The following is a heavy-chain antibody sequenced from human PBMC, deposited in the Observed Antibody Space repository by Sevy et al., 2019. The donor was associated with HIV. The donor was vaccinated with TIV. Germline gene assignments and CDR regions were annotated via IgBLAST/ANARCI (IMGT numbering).Heavy chain of an antibody. Sequence: GGCLRLSCAASGLSFTSAWMSWVRQAPGKGLEWIGRIKSKTDGESTDYPAPVRGRFTISRDDSNNTLYLQMNSLETEELDVYYCTTTLSTAHYMVVWGQGTTVTVSS. CDR2: IKSKTDGEST. V-gene: IGHV3-15*01. D-gene: IGHD2-2*01. CDR1: GLSFTSAW. CDR3: TTTLSTAHYMVV. J-gene: IGHJ6*02.